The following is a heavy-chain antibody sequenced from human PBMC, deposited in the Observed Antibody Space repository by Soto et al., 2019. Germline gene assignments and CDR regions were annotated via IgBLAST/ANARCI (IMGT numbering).Heavy chain of an antibody. CDR2: IYYSGST. J-gene: IGHJ6*02. Sequence: SDTLSLTWTVSGGSVSSGSYYWSWIRQPPGKGLEWIGYIYYSGSTSYNPSLKSRVTISVDTSKNQFALKLSSVTAADTAVYYCAREGRYRYFDWLNGMDVWGQGTTVT. V-gene: IGHV4-61*01. CDR3: AREGRYRYFDWLNGMDV. D-gene: IGHD3-9*01. CDR1: GGSVSSGSYY.